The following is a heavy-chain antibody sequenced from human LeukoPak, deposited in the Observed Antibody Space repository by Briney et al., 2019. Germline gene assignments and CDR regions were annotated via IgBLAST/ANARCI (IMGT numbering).Heavy chain of an antibody. J-gene: IGHJ4*02. CDR3: ARDITMVRGVKGGY. D-gene: IGHD3-10*01. CDR1: GGSISSSSYY. CDR2: IYYSGST. Sequence: PSETLSLTCTVSGGSISSSSYYWGWIRQPPGKGLEWIGSIYYSGSTYYNPSLKSRVTISVDTSKNQFSLKLSSVTAVDTAVYYCARDITMVRGVKGGYWGQGTLVTVSS. V-gene: IGHV4-39*02.